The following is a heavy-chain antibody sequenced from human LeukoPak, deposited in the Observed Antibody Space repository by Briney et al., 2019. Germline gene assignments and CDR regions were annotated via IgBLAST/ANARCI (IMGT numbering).Heavy chain of an antibody. CDR1: GFTFSSYA. J-gene: IGHJ4*02. CDR2: ISYDGSNK. Sequence: PGGSLRLSCAASGFTFSSYAMSWVRQAPGKGLEWVAVISYDGSNKYYADSVKGRFTISRDNSKNTLYLQMNSLRAEDTAVYYCAKEPRRGGSVYWGQGTLVTVS. D-gene: IGHD3-16*01. CDR3: AKEPRRGGSVY. V-gene: IGHV3-30*18.